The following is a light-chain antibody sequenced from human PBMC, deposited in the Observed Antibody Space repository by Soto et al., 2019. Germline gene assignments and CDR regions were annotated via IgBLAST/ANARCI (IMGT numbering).Light chain of an antibody. J-gene: IGKJ5*01. CDR2: GAS. Sequence: EIVLTQSPGTLSLSPGERATLSCRASQSVSSSYLAWYQQKPGQAPRLLIYGASSRATGIPDRFSGSGSGTDFTLTISRLEPEDCAGYYCQQYGSSPPGSTFGQGTRREIK. V-gene: IGKV3-20*01. CDR3: QQYGSSPPGST. CDR1: QSVSSSY.